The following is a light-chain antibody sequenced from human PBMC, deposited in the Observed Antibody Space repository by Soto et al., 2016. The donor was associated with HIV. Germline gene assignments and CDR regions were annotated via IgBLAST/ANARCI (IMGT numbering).Light chain of an antibody. CDR2: DDR. J-gene: IGLJ3*02. Sequence: SYVVTQPPSVSVAPGQTARITCGGINIGSKSVHWYQQKPGQAPVLVIYDDRDRPSGTPERFSGSNSGSTATLTINRVEAEDEADFYCQVWDSHNDPWVFGGGTRLTVL. V-gene: IGLV3-21*02. CDR1: NIGSKS. CDR3: QVWDSHNDPWV.